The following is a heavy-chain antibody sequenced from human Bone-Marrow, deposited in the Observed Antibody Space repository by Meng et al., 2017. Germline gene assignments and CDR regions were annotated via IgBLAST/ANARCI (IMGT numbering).Heavy chain of an antibody. CDR3: ARDLEWELLPYYFDY. CDR1: GFTFSSYA. D-gene: IGHD1-26*01. V-gene: IGHV3-30*04. Sequence: GESLKISCAASGFTFSSYAMHWVRQAPGKGLEWVAVISYDGSNKYYADSVKGRFTISRDNSKNTLYLQMNSLRAEDTAVYYRARDLEWELLPYYFDYWGQGTLVTVSS. J-gene: IGHJ4*02. CDR2: ISYDGSNK.